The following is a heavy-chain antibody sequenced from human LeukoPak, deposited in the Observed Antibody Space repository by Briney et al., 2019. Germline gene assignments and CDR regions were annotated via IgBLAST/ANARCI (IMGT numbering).Heavy chain of an antibody. Sequence: GGSLRLSCAASGFTFSSYEMNWVRQAPGKGLEWVSYISSSGSTIYYADSVKGRFTISRDNAKNSLYLQMNSLRAEDTAVYYCARNEDYARINYFDYWGQGTLVTVSS. CDR2: ISSSGSTI. CDR1: GFTFSSYE. V-gene: IGHV3-48*03. D-gene: IGHD4-17*01. J-gene: IGHJ4*02. CDR3: ARNEDYARINYFDY.